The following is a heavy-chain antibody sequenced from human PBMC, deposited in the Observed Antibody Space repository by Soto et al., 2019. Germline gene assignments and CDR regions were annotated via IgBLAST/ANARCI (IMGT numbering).Heavy chain of an antibody. V-gene: IGHV3-23*01. CDR3: AKERSSGWSFDY. J-gene: IGHJ4*02. D-gene: IGHD6-19*01. CDR2: ISGSGDST. Sequence: PVGSLRLSCAASGFTFSTYAMNWVRQAPGKGLEWVSGISGSGDSTYYADSVKGRFTVSRDNSKNTLYLQMNSLRAEDTAVFYCAKERSSGWSFDYWGQGTLVRVSS. CDR1: GFTFSTYA.